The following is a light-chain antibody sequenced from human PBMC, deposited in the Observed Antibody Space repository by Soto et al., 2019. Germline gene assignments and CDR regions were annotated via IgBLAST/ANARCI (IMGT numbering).Light chain of an antibody. CDR3: HQYASSPQT. V-gene: IGKV3-20*01. Sequence: EIVLTQSPGTLSLSPGERATLSCRASQSVAKNFLAWYQQEPGQAPRLLIYGASSRATGIPDRFSGSGSGTDFTLTISRLEPEDFAVYYCHQYASSPQTFGQGTKVEIK. CDR2: GAS. CDR1: QSVAKNF. J-gene: IGKJ1*01.